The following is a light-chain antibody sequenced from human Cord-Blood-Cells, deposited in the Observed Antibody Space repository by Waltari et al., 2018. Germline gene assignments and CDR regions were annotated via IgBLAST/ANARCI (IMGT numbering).Light chain of an antibody. J-gene: IGKJ1*01. CDR1: QSVSSSY. V-gene: IGKV3-20*01. Sequence: DIVLTQSPGTLSLSAGERATLSCRASQSVSSSYLAWYQQSPGQAPRLLIYGASSRATGIPDRFSGSGSGTDFTLTISRLNPEDFAVYYCQQYGSSPTFGQGTKVEIK. CDR3: QQYGSSPT. CDR2: GAS.